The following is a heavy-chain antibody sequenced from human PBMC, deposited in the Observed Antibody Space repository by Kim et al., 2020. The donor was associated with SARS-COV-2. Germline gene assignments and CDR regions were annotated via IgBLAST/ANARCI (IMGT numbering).Heavy chain of an antibody. J-gene: IGHJ3*02. V-gene: IGHV4-59*01. CDR3: ARGEGNSFGYKSDYGI. CDR1: GGSISGYY. Sequence: SETLSLTCTVYGGSISGYYWSWIRQPPGKGLEWIGYIYYSGSTNYNPSLKSRVTISVDTSKNQFSLKLSSVTAADTAVYYCARGEGNSFGYKSDYGIWG. CDR2: IYYSGST. D-gene: IGHD5-18*01.